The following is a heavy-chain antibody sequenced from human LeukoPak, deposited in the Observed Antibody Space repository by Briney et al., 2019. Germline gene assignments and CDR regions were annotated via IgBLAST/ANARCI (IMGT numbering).Heavy chain of an antibody. Sequence: GGSLRLSCGASGFTFSDAWLNWVRQTPEKGLEWVARIKRQTEGWTKDYAAPVKGRFTISREDSKSTVYLQMNSLEIEDTAVYYCSRNADHDWWGQGTLVTVSS. CDR3: SRNADHDW. V-gene: IGHV3-15*01. CDR2: IKRQTEGWTK. J-gene: IGHJ4*02. D-gene: IGHD1-14*01. CDR1: GFTFSDAW.